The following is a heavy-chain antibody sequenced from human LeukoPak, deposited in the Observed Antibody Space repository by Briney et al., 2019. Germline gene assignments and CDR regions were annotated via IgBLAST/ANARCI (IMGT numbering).Heavy chain of an antibody. CDR3: ARTYSSGWAFFDY. D-gene: IGHD6-19*01. Sequence: GESLKISCKGSGYSFPTYWIGWVRQMPGKGLEWMGRIDPSDSYTNYSPSFQGHVTISADKSISTAYLQWRSLKASDTAIYYCARTYSSGWAFFDYWGQGNMVTVSS. J-gene: IGHJ4*02. V-gene: IGHV5-10-1*01. CDR2: IDPSDSYT. CDR1: GYSFPTYW.